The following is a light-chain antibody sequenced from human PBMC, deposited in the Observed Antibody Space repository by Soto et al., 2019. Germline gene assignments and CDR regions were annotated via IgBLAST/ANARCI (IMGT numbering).Light chain of an antibody. CDR2: GAS. V-gene: IGKV1-8*01. J-gene: IGKJ2*01. Sequence: AIRMTQSPSSFSASTGDRVTITCRASQGVSSYLAWYQQKPGRAPTPLIYGASTLLSGVPSRFSGSGSGTDFTLTISCLQSEDFATYYCQQYYSYPPTFGQGTKLEIK. CDR1: QGVSSY. CDR3: QQYYSYPPT.